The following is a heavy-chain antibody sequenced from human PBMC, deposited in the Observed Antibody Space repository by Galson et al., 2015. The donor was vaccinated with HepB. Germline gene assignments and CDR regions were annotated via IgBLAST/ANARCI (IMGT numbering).Heavy chain of an antibody. J-gene: IGHJ6*02. Sequence: SLRLSCAASGFTFSSYSMNWVRQAPGKGLEWVSSISSSSSYIYYADSVKGRFTISRDNAKNSLYLQMNSLRAEDTAVYYCARDQMGSSWTSYYYYGMDVWGQGTTVTVSS. CDR2: ISSSSSYI. V-gene: IGHV3-21*01. CDR1: GFTFSSYS. D-gene: IGHD6-13*01. CDR3: ARDQMGSSWTSYYYYGMDV.